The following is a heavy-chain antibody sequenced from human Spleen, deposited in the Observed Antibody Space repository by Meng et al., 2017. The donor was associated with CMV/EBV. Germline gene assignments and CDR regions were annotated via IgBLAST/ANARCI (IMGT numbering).Heavy chain of an antibody. CDR1: GGSISSSNW. D-gene: IGHD7-27*01. V-gene: IGHV4-4*02. Sequence: LTWAVSGGSISSSNWGSWVRQPPGKGLEWIGEIYHSGSTNYNPSLKSRVTISVDKSKNQFSLKLSSVTAADTAVYYCASQNNWGSGYYWGQGTLVTVSS. CDR3: ASQNNWGSGYY. CDR2: IYHSGST. J-gene: IGHJ4*02.